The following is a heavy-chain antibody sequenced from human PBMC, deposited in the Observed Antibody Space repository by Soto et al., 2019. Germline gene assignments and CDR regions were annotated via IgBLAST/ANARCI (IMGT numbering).Heavy chain of an antibody. Sequence: ASVKVSCKASGYTFTSYGISWVRQAPGQGLEWMGWISAYNGNTNYAQKLQGRVTMTTDTSTSTAYMELRSLRSDDTAVYYCARVGQPIWFGDDTKGVDVWGQGTTVTVSS. CDR3: ARVGQPIWFGDDTKGVDV. D-gene: IGHD3-10*01. CDR2: ISAYNGNT. V-gene: IGHV1-18*01. CDR1: GYTFTSYG. J-gene: IGHJ6*02.